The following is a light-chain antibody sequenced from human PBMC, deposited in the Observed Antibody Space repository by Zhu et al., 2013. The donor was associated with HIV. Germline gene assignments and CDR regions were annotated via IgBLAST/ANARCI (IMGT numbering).Light chain of an antibody. CDR2: WAS. J-gene: IGKJ2*03. V-gene: IGKV4-1*01. CDR3: QQYYKTHWS. Sequence: DIVMTQSPDSLLCLWARGPPSLQSSQSVLFSANNRNYLAWYQQKAGQPPKLLIYWASTRQSGVPDRFSGSGSGTDFTLTINNVQAEDVAVYYCQQYYKTHWSFGQGTKLEI. CDR1: QSVLFSANNRNY.